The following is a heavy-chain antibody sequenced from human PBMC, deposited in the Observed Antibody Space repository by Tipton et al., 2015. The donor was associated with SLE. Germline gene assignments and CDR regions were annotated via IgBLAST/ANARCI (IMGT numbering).Heavy chain of an antibody. V-gene: IGHV3-23*01. Sequence: SLRLSCAASGFTFSSYAMSWVRQAPGKGLEWVSTITDSGGRTYYADSVKGRFTISRDNSKKTLYLQMNSLRAEDTAVYYCAKATIAVTIRYYYGMDVWGQGTTVTVSS. CDR1: GFTFSSYA. CDR2: ITDSGGRT. D-gene: IGHD4-11*01. J-gene: IGHJ6*02. CDR3: AKATIAVTIRYYYGMDV.